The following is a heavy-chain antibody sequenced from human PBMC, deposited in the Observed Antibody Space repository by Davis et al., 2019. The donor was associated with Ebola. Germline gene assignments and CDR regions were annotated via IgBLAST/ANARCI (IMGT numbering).Heavy chain of an antibody. CDR2: IIPIFGTA. Sequence: AASVKVSCKASGGTFSSYVSSWVRQALGQGLEWMGGIIPIFGTANYAQKFQGRVTITADESTSTAYMELSSLRSEDTAVYYCARETYSNYFDYWGQGTLVTVSS. V-gene: IGHV1-69*13. D-gene: IGHD4-11*01. CDR3: ARETYSNYFDY. CDR1: GGTFSSYV. J-gene: IGHJ4*02.